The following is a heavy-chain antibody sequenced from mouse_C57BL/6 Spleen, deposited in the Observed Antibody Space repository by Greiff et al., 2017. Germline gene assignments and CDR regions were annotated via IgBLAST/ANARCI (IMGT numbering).Heavy chain of an antibody. V-gene: IGHV1-52*01. CDR1: GYTFTSYW. Sequence: VQLQQPGAELVRPGSSVKLSCKASGYTFTSYWMHWVKQRPIQGLEWIGNIDPSGSETHYNQKFKDKATLTVDKSSSTAYMQLSSLTSEDSAVYYCSRRGTVVAPFDYWGQGTTLTVSS. CDR3: SRRGTVVAPFDY. CDR2: IDPSGSET. J-gene: IGHJ2*01. D-gene: IGHD1-1*01.